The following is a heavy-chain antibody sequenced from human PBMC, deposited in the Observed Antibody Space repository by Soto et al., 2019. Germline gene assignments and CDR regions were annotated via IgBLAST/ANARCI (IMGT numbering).Heavy chain of an antibody. CDR3: ARDLKSGYSGYDYRRTVYYGMDV. CDR1: GGTFSSYA. J-gene: IGHJ6*02. D-gene: IGHD5-12*01. Sequence: ASVKVSCKASGGTFSSYASSWVRQAPGQGLEWMGGIIPIFGTANYAQKFQGRVTITADESTSTAYMELSSLRSEDTAVYYCARDLKSGYSGYDYRRTVYYGMDVWGQGTTVTVSS. CDR2: IIPIFGTA. V-gene: IGHV1-69*13.